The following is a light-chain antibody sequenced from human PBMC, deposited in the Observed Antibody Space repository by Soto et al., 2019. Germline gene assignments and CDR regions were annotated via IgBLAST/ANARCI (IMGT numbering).Light chain of an antibody. CDR1: QSVLYSSNNKNY. Sequence: DIVMTQSPDSLAVSLGERATIKCKSSQSVLYSSNNKNYLSWYQQKPGQPPKLLISWASTRESGVPDRFSGSGSGTDFTLTISSLQAADVAVYYCQQYYTTPLTFGGGTRWIS. CDR3: QQYYTTPLT. V-gene: IGKV4-1*01. CDR2: WAS. J-gene: IGKJ4*01.